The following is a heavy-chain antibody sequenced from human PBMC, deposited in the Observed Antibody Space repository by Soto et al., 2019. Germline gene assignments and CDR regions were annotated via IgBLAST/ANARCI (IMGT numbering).Heavy chain of an antibody. CDR1: GYNFTGYY. CDR3: ARESRGYSGYDPYYYYYYGMDV. J-gene: IGHJ6*02. V-gene: IGHV1-2*04. D-gene: IGHD5-12*01. Sequence: APVKVSCKASGYNFTGYYMHWVLQAPGQGLEWMGWINPKSGCANYAQKFQGCVTMTRDTSLSTASMELSRLRSDDTAVYYCARESRGYSGYDPYYYYYYGMDVWGQGTTVTVSS. CDR2: INPKSGCA.